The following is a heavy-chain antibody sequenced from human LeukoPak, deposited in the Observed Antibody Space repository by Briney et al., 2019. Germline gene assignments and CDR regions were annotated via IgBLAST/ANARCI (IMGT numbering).Heavy chain of an antibody. D-gene: IGHD3-22*01. CDR1: GYTFTSYP. Sequence: ASVKVSCKASGYTFTSYPMHWVRQAPGQRLEWMGWINAGNGNTKYSQMFQGRVTITRDTSASTAYMELSSLRSEDTAVYYCARGYFDSRGYYDGNYWGQGTLVTVSS. CDR3: ARGYFDSRGYYDGNY. J-gene: IGHJ4*02. CDR2: INAGNGNT. V-gene: IGHV1-3*01.